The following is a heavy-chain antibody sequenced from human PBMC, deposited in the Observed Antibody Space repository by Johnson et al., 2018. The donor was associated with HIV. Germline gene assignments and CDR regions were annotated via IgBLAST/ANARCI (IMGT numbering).Heavy chain of an antibody. V-gene: IGHV3-23*04. D-gene: IGHD5-12*01. J-gene: IGHJ3*02. CDR2: ISGSGGST. CDR3: AKGLTGDSGYEGVAFDI. Sequence: VQLVESGGGLVQPGGSLRLSCAASGFIFNKYAMNWVRQAPGKGLEWVSAISGSGGSTYYADSVKGRFTISRDNSKNTLYLQMNSLRTEDTAVYYCAKGLTGDSGYEGVAFDIWGQGTMVTVSS. CDR1: GFIFNKYA.